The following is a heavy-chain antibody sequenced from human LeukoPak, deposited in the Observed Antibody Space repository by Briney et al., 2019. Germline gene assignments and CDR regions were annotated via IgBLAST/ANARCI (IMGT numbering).Heavy chain of an antibody. V-gene: IGHV3-23*01. Sequence: PGGSLRLSCAASGFNLNSYEMNWVRQAPGKGLEWVSAISGSGGSTYYADSVKGRFTISRDNSKNTLYLQMNSLRAEDTAVYYCAKDMAIFGVVITYFDYWGQGTLVTVSS. J-gene: IGHJ4*02. CDR3: AKDMAIFGVVITYFDY. CDR1: GFNLNSYE. D-gene: IGHD3-3*01. CDR2: ISGSGGST.